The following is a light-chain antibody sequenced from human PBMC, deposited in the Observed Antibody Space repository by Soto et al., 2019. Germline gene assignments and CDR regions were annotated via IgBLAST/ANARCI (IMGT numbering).Light chain of an antibody. CDR3: QSYDSSLSGWV. CDR1: SSNIGAGYD. Sequence: QSVLTQPPSVSGAPGQRVTISCTGSSSNIGAGYDVHWYQQLPGTAPKLLIYGNSNRPSGVPDRFSGSKSGTSASLAITGLQPEDEADYYCQSYDSSLSGWVFRGGTQLTVL. V-gene: IGLV1-40*01. J-gene: IGLJ3*02. CDR2: GNS.